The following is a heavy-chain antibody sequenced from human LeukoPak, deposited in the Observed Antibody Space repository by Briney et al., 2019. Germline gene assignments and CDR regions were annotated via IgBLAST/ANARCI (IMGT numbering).Heavy chain of an antibody. CDR1: GFTFSSFA. CDR2: FDGNGPNT. J-gene: IGHJ4*02. V-gene: IGHV3-23*01. CDR3: AKPRATGLGWAQFDY. D-gene: IGHD2-8*02. Sequence: GGSLRLSCAASGFTFSSFAMTWVRQAPGKGLEWVSGFDGNGPNTYYADSVKGRWTISRDNSRNTLYLEMNSLRPEDTAIYYCAKPRATGLGWAQFDYWGQGSLVTVSS.